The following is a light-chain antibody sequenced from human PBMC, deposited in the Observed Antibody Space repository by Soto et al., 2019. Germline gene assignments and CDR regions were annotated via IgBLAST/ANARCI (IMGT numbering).Light chain of an antibody. Sequence: IVTTQSPDSLAVSLGERATINCKSSQSVFSNSNNKNCLAWYQQKPGQPPRLLIYWASTRESGVPDRFSGSGSGTDFTLTISSLQAEDVAVYYCQHYYSIPWTFGQGTKVDIK. V-gene: IGKV4-1*01. CDR3: QHYYSIPWT. CDR1: QSVFSNSNNKNC. CDR2: WAS. J-gene: IGKJ1*01.